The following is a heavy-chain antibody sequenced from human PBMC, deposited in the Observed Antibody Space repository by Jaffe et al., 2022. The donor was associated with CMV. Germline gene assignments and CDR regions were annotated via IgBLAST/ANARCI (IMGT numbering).Heavy chain of an antibody. CDR1: GFTFSSYS. Sequence: EVQLVESGGGLVKPGGSLRLSCAASGFTFSSYSMNWVRQAPGKGLEWVSSISSSSSYIYYADSVKGRFTISRDNAKNSLYLQMNSLRAEDTAVYYCARVVGYYGSGSYYYYYMDVWGKGTTVTVSS. V-gene: IGHV3-21*01. CDR2: ISSSSSYI. J-gene: IGHJ6*03. D-gene: IGHD3-10*01. CDR3: ARVVGYYGSGSYYYYYMDV.